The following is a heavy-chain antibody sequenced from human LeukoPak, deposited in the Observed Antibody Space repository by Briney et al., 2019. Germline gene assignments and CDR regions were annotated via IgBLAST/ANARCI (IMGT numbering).Heavy chain of an antibody. CDR1: GYTFTYYY. V-gene: IGHV1-18*04. CDR3: ASPRLVTGAFDI. Sequence: ASVKVSCKASGYTFTYYYMHWVRQAPGQGLEWMAWISAYKGNTNYAQKLQGRVTMTTDSSTNTAYLELRSLRSDDTAVYYCASPRLVTGAFDIWGQGTTVTVSS. J-gene: IGHJ3*02. CDR2: ISAYKGNT. D-gene: IGHD3-9*01.